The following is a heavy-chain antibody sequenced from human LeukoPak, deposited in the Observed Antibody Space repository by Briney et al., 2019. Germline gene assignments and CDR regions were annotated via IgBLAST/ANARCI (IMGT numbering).Heavy chain of an antibody. V-gene: IGHV3-23*01. Sequence: GSLRLSCAASGFPFRRYGMTWVRQAPGKGVEWVSAISGGGGSTYYADSVKGRFTISRDNSKNTLYLQMNSLRAEDTAVYYCAKDRLGGRCSTDWGQGSLVTVSS. D-gene: IGHD2-15*01. CDR2: ISGGGGST. CDR1: GFPFRRYG. CDR3: AKDRLGGRCSTD. J-gene: IGHJ4*02.